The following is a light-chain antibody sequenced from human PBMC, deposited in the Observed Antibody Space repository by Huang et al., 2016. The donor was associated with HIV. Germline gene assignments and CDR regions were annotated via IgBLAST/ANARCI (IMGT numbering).Light chain of an antibody. CDR2: DAS. V-gene: IGKV3-15*01. CDR3: QQYDGWPRT. Sequence: EIVMTQSPVTLSVSPGEGATLSCRASQSVGSNLAWYRQKPGQAPSLLMYDASTRATAIPARFSASGSGTEFTLTISSLQSEDFAVYYCQQYDGWPRTFGQGTKLEIK. CDR1: QSVGSN. J-gene: IGKJ2*01.